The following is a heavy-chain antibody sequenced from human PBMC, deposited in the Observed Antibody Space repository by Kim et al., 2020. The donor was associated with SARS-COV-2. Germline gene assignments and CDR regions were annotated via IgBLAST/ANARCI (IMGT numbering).Heavy chain of an antibody. Sequence: GGSLRLSCAASGFTFSSYGMHWVRQAPGKGLEWVAVISYDGSNKYYADSVKGRFTISRDNSKNTLYLQMNSLRAEDTAVYYCAKVGTVTTGYYYYGMDVWGQGTTVTVSS. V-gene: IGHV3-30*18. CDR2: ISYDGSNK. CDR3: AKVGTVTTGYYYYGMDV. J-gene: IGHJ6*02. D-gene: IGHD4-4*01. CDR1: GFTFSSYG.